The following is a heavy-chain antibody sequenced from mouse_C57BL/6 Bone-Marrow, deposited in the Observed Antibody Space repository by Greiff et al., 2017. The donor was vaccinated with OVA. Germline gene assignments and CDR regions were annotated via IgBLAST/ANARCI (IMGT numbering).Heavy chain of an antibody. CDR2: IYPGGGYT. J-gene: IGHJ2*01. CDR3: ARVELGNYFDY. V-gene: IGHV1-63*01. Sequence: QVQLQQPGAELVRPGTSVKMSCKASGYTFTNYWIGWAKQRPGHGLEWIGDIYPGGGYTNSNEKFKGKATLTADKSSSTAYMQFSSLTSEDSAIDYCARVELGNYFDYWGQGTTLTVSS. CDR1: GYTFTNYW.